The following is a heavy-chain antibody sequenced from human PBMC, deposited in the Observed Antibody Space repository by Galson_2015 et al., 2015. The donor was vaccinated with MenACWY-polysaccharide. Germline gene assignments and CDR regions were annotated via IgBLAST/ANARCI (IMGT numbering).Heavy chain of an antibody. CDR2: ISGSGGST. CDR3: AKDRYSSSWYFDY. V-gene: IGHV3-23*01. Sequence: SLRLSCAASGFTFSSYAMSWVRQVLGKGLEWVSGISGSGGSTYYADSVKGRFTTSRDNSKNMLYLQMNSLRAEDTAVYYCAKDRYSSSWYFDYWGQGTLVTVSS. D-gene: IGHD6-13*01. J-gene: IGHJ4*02. CDR1: GFTFSSYA.